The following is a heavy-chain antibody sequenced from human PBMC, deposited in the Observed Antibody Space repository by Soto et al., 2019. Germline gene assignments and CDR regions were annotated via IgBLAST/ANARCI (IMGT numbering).Heavy chain of an antibody. V-gene: IGHV4-31*03. CDR3: ARDRVGVPAHGSE. J-gene: IGHJ4*02. CDR1: GGSISSGGYY. Sequence: QVQLQESGPGLVKPSQTLSLTCTVSGGSISSGGYYWSWIRQHPGKGLEWFGYIYYSGSTYYNPSLKSRVTISVETSKNQFSLKLSSVTAADTAVYYCARDRVGVPAHGSEWGQGTLVTVSS. D-gene: IGHD2-2*01. CDR2: IYYSGST.